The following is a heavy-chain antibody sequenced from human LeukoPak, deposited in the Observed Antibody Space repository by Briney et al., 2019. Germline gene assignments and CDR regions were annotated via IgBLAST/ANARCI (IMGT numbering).Heavy chain of an antibody. CDR1: GFTFSSYA. Sequence: GSLRLSCAASGFTFSSYAMHRVRQAPGKGLEWVAVIWYDGSNKYYADSVKGRFTISRDNSKNTLYLQMNSLRAEDTAVYYCARDSYGLDYWGQGTLVTVSS. V-gene: IGHV3-33*01. J-gene: IGHJ4*02. CDR2: IWYDGSNK. D-gene: IGHD5-18*01. CDR3: ARDSYGLDY.